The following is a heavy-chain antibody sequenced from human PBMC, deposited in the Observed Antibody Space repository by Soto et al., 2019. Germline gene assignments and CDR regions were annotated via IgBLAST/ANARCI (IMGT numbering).Heavy chain of an antibody. CDR1: GFTFSSYS. V-gene: IGHV3-48*01. CDR3: ARDPITGDRVRRPY. D-gene: IGHD7-27*01. J-gene: IGHJ4*02. Sequence: GSLRLSCAASGFTFSSYSMNWVRQAPGKGLEWVSYISSSSSTIYYADYVKGRFTISRDNAKNSLYLQMNSLRAEDTAVYYCARDPITGDRVRRPYWGQGTLVTVSS. CDR2: ISSSSSTI.